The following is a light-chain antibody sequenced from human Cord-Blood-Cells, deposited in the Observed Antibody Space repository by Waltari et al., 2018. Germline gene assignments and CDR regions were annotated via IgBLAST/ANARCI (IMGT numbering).Light chain of an antibody. J-gene: IGLJ3*02. Sequence: QSAPTQPASVSGSPGQSITLSCTGTRCDVGGYNYVSWYQQHPGKAPKLMLYDVSNRPSGVSNRFSGSKSGNTASLTISGLQAEDEADDYCSSYTSSSTLVFGGGTKLTVL. V-gene: IGLV2-14*01. CDR3: SSYTSSSTLV. CDR2: DVS. CDR1: RCDVGGYNY.